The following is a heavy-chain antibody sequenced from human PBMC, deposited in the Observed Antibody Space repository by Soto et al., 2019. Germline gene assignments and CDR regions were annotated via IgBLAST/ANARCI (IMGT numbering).Heavy chain of an antibody. Sequence: PTLVNPTQTLTLTCTFSGFSLSTSGMCVSWIRQPPGKALEWLALIDWDDDKYYSTSLKTRLTISKDTSKNQVVLTMTNMDPVDTATYYCARIRNTRGSGWYYFDYWGQGTLVTVSS. J-gene: IGHJ4*02. CDR3: ARIRNTRGSGWYYFDY. CDR2: IDWDDDK. D-gene: IGHD6-19*01. V-gene: IGHV2-70*01. CDR1: GFSLSTSGMC.